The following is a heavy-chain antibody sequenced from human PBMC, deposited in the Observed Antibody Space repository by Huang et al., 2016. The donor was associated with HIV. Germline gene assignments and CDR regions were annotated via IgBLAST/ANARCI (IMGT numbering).Heavy chain of an antibody. CDR2: SIPIFGTA. CDR1: GGTFSSYA. J-gene: IGHJ4*02. CDR3: AGTYGSGSYPISVDY. V-gene: IGHV1-69*01. D-gene: IGHD3-10*01. Sequence: QVQLVQSGAEVKKPGSSVKVSCKASGGTFSSYAISWVRQAPGQGLEGMGGSIPIFGTANYAQKFQGRVTITADESTSTAYMELSSLRSEDTAVYYCAGTYGSGSYPISVDYWGQGTLVTVSS.